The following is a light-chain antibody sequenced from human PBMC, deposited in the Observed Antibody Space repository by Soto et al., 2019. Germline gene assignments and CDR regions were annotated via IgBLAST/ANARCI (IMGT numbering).Light chain of an antibody. CDR3: QHRSNWPALT. V-gene: IGKV3D-20*02. Sequence: EIVLTQSPGTLSLSPGERATLSCRASQSVTSSHLAWYQQKPGQAPRLLIYDTFRRATGIPDRFSGSASGTDFTLTVSRLEPEDFAVYYCQHRSNWPALTFGGGTKLEIK. CDR1: QSVTSSH. CDR2: DTF. J-gene: IGKJ4*01.